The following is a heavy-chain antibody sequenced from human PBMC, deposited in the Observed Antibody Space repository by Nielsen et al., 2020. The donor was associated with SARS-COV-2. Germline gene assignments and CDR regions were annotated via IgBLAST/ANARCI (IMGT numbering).Heavy chain of an antibody. CDR2: INPSGGST. J-gene: IGHJ4*02. CDR1: GYTFTSYY. Sequence: ASVKVSCKASGYTFTSYYMHWVRQAPGQGLEWMGIINPSGGSTSYAQKFQGRVTMTRDTSTSTVYMELSSLRSEDTAVYYCARGWALGYCSSTSCPQFDYWGQGTLVTVSS. V-gene: IGHV1-46*01. D-gene: IGHD2-2*01. CDR3: ARGWALGYCSSTSCPQFDY.